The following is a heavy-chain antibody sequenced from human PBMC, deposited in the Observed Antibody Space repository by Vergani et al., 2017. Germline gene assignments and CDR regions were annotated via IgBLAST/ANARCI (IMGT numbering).Heavy chain of an antibody. CDR3: ARHSXVEWLVKLGWFDP. V-gene: IGHV4-39*01. Sequence: QLQLQESGPGLVKPSATLTLTCSVSGASIRSSNYYWGWIRQPPGKGLEWIASIYYSGSTYYNPSLQSRVAISVDTSKNQFSLKLSSVTAADTAVYFCARHSXVEWLVKLGWFDPWGQGSLVTVSS. CDR1: GASIRSSNYY. D-gene: IGHD6-19*01. CDR2: IYYSGST. J-gene: IGHJ5*02.